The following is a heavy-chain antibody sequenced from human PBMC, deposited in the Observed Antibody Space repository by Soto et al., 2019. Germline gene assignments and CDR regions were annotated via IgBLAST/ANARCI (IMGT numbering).Heavy chain of an antibody. CDR3: AKNGQPPYYYYGLDV. V-gene: IGHV1-18*01. Sequence: GASVKVSCKASGYTFTRYGISWVRQAPGQGLEWMGWISGYNGDTNYAQKFQDRFSMTIDTSTGTAYMELRSLTSDDTAIYYCAKNGQPPYYYYGLDVWG. CDR1: GYTFTRYG. J-gene: IGHJ6*02. D-gene: IGHD2-8*01. CDR2: ISGYNGDT.